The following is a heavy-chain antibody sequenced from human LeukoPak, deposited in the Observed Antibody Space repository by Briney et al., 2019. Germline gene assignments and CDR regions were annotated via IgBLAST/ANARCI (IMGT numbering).Heavy chain of an antibody. D-gene: IGHD6-6*01. V-gene: IGHV3-21*01. CDR2: ISSSSSYK. J-gene: IGHJ4*02. Sequence: GGSLRLSCAASGFTFSSYSMNWVRQAPGKGLEWVSSISSSSSYKYCADSVKGRFTISRDNAKNSLYLQMNSLRAEDAAVYYCARDRVYSSSPGFDYWGQGALVTVAS. CDR1: GFTFSSYS. CDR3: ARDRVYSSSPGFDY.